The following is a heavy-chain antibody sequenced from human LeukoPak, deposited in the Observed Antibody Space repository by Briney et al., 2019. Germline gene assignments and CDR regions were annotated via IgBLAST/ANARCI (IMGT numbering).Heavy chain of an antibody. Sequence: PCGSLRLSCAASGFTFSRYIMNWVRQAPGKGRVWISYISSRSRTIHYADSVKGRFTISRDNAENSLDLQMNSLRDEDTAVYYCASHYFGSRGSYAEYFQHWGQGALVIVSS. CDR3: ASHYFGSRGSYAEYFQH. J-gene: IGHJ1*01. CDR1: GFTFSRYI. D-gene: IGHD3-22*01. CDR2: ISSRSRTI. V-gene: IGHV3-48*02.